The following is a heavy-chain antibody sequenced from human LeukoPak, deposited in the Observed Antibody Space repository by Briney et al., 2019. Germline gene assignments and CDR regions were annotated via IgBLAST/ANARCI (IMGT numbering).Heavy chain of an antibody. D-gene: IGHD2-2*01. V-gene: IGHV3-66*01. J-gene: IGHJ4*02. Sequence: GGSLRLSCAASGFTFSSYSMNCVRQAPGKGLEWVSVIYRGGATYYADSVKDRFTISRDISKNTLFLQMNSLRAEDTAVYFCARDAPDSLYFDYWGQGTLVTASP. CDR3: ARDAPDSLYFDY. CDR2: IYRGGAT. CDR1: GFTFSSYS.